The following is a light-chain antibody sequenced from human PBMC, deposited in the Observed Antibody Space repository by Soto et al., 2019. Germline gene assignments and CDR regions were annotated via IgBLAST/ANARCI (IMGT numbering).Light chain of an antibody. J-gene: IGLJ2*01. V-gene: IGLV1-40*01. CDR2: GNS. CDR1: SSNIGAGYY. Sequence: QSVLTQPPSVSGAPGQRVTISCTGSSSNIGAGYYVHWYQQLPGTAPKLLIYGNSKRPSGVPDRFSGSKSGTSASLAITGLQAEDEADYYCHSYYSAVGGVVFGGGTKLTVL. CDR3: HSYYSAVGGVV.